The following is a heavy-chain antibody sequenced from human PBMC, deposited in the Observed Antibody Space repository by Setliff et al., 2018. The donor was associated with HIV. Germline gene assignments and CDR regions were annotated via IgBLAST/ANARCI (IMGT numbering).Heavy chain of an antibody. CDR2: ISSSGGTI. CDR1: GFTFSDYY. J-gene: IGHJ4*02. Sequence: PGGSLRLSCAASGFTFSDYYMSWIRQAPGKGLEWVSYISSSGGTIYYADSVKGRFTISRDNAKNSLYLQMNTLRAEDTAVYYCATQAGFYNSHWYDYWGQGAMVTVS. D-gene: IGHD6-13*01. CDR3: ATQAGFYNSHWYDY. V-gene: IGHV3-11*04.